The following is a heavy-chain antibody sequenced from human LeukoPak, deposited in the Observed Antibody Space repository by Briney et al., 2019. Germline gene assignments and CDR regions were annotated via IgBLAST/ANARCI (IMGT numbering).Heavy chain of an antibody. CDR2: INHSGST. V-gene: IGHV4-34*01. J-gene: IGHJ5*02. Sequence: PSETLSLTRAVYGGSFSGYYWSWIRQPPGKGLEWIGEINHSGSTNYNPSLKSRVTISVDTSKNQFSLKLSSVTAADTAVYYCARTGRMAAAAIGWFDPWGQGTLVTVSS. CDR1: GGSFSGYY. D-gene: IGHD6-13*01. CDR3: ARTGRMAAAAIGWFDP.